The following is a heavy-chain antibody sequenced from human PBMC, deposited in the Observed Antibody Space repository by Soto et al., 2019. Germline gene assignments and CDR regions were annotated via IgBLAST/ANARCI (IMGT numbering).Heavy chain of an antibody. CDR3: ARGYDFWSGYSPGHLDY. V-gene: IGHV4-34*01. CDR2: INHSGST. J-gene: IGHJ4*02. Sequence: SETLSLTCAVYGGSFSGYYWSWIRQPPGKGLEWIGEINHSGSTNYNPSLKSRVPISVDTSKNQFSLKLSSVTAADTAVYYCARGYDFWSGYSPGHLDYWGQGTLVTVSS. D-gene: IGHD3-3*01. CDR1: GGSFSGYY.